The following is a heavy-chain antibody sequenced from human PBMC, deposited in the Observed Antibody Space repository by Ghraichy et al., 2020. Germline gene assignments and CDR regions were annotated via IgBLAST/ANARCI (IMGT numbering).Heavy chain of an antibody. Sequence: SETLSLTCTVSDGSISSNGYYWNWIRQHPGKGLEWIGYTHYSGTTYYNPSLRGRVSISIDTSKNQFSLKLNSVTAADTAVYYCARVVSAFRGSGWYFDYWGQGTLVTVSS. V-gene: IGHV4-31*03. D-gene: IGHD6-19*01. CDR1: DGSISSNGYY. J-gene: IGHJ4*02. CDR3: ARVVSAFRGSGWYFDY. CDR2: THYSGTT.